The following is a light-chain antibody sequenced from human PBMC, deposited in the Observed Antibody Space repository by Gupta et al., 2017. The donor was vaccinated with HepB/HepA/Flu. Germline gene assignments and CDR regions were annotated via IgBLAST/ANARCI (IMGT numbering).Light chain of an antibody. J-gene: IGKJ3*01. V-gene: IGKV1-39*01. CDR1: QSISSY. CDR3: QQCYGTPLT. CDR2: AAS. Sequence: IQMTQSPSSLSASVGDRVTITCRASQSISSYLNWYQQKPGKAPKLLIYAASSLQSGVPSRFSGSGSGTDFTLTISRLQPEDFATYYCQQCYGTPLTFGPGTKVDIK.